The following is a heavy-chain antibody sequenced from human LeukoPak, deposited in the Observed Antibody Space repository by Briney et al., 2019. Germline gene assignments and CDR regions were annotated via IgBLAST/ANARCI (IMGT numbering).Heavy chain of an antibody. CDR2: INHSGST. V-gene: IGHV4-34*01. CDR3: ARQRSYEFDY. J-gene: IGHJ4*02. CDR1: GGSFSGYY. Sequence: SETLSLPCAVYGGSFSGYYWSWIRQPPGKGLEWIGEINHSGSTNYNPSLKSRVTISVDTSKNQFSLKLSSVTAADTAVYYCARQRSYEFDYWGQGTLVTVSS. D-gene: IGHD5-12*01.